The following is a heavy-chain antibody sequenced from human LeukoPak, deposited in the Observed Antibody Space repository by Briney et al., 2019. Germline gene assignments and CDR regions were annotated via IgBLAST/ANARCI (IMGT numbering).Heavy chain of an antibody. CDR1: GDPISNYY. D-gene: IGHD6-19*01. CDR3: ARDSGWPPRFDY. Sequence: PSETLSLTCTVSGDPISNYYWSWIRQPPEKGLEWIGYIHYSGSTNYNPSLKSRVTISVDTSKNQFSLKLSSVTAADTAVYYCARDSGWPPRFDYWGQGTLVTVSS. J-gene: IGHJ4*02. V-gene: IGHV4-59*01. CDR2: IHYSGST.